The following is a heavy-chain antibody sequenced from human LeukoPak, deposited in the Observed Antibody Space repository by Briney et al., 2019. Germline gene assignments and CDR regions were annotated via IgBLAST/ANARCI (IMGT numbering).Heavy chain of an antibody. CDR2: IWYDGSNK. CDR3: ARGGLHYYDSSGLYY. J-gene: IGHJ4*02. Sequence: GGSLRLPCAASGFTFSSYGMHWVRQAPGKGLEWVAVIWYDGSNKYYADSVKGRFTISRDNSKNTLYLQMNSLRAEDTAVYYCARGGLHYYDSSGLYYWGQGNLVTVSS. D-gene: IGHD3-22*01. V-gene: IGHV3-33*01. CDR1: GFTFSSYG.